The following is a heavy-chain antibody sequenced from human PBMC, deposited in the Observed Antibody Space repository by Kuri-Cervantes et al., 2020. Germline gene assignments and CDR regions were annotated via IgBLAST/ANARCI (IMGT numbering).Heavy chain of an antibody. CDR3: ARDVLLWFGELLYRGGMDV. CDR2: IIPIFGTA. D-gene: IGHD3-10*01. Sequence: SVKVSCKASGGTLSSYAISWVRQAPGQGLEWMGGIIPIFGTANYAQKFQGRVTITADESTSTAYMELSSLRSEDTAVYYCARDVLLWFGELLYRGGMDVWGQGTTVTVSS. V-gene: IGHV1-69*13. J-gene: IGHJ6*02. CDR1: GGTLSSYA.